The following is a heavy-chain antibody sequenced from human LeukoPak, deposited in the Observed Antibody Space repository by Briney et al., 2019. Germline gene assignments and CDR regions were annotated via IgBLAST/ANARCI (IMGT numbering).Heavy chain of an antibody. V-gene: IGHV3-23*01. D-gene: IGHD1-26*01. CDR3: AKEYSGSPHAFDI. J-gene: IGHJ3*02. CDR2: ITASGAGT. Sequence: QPGGSLRLSCAASGFTFSGYAMSWVRQAPGKGLEWVSTITASGAGTYYADSVKGRFTISRDNSKNTLSLQMNSLRAEDTAVYYCAKEYSGSPHAFDIWGQGTMVTVSS. CDR1: GFTFSGYA.